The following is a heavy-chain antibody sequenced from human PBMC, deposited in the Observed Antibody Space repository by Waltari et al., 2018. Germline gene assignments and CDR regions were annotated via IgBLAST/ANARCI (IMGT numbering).Heavy chain of an antibody. CDR2: MNPNSGNT. J-gene: IGHJ6*03. Sequence: QVQLVQYGAEVKKLGALVMVSCKASGYTFTSYAINWVRPATGQGLEWMGWMNPNSGNTGYAQKFQGRVTITRNTSISTAYMELSSLRSEDTAVYYCARGRIAARHYYYYMDVWGKGTTVTISS. D-gene: IGHD6-6*01. CDR1: GYTFTSYA. V-gene: IGHV1-8*03. CDR3: ARGRIAARHYYYYMDV.